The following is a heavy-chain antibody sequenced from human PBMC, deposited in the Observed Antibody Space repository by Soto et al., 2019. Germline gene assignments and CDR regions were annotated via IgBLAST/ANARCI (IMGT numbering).Heavy chain of an antibody. CDR1: GYTFTSYA. CDR3: ARDYYDFWSGYSITNWFDP. J-gene: IGHJ5*02. Sequence: QVPLVQSGAEVKKPGASVKVSCKASGYTFTSYAMHWVRQAPGQRLEWMGWINAGNGNTKYSQKFQGRVTITRDTSASTAYMELSSLRSEDTAVYYCARDYYDFWSGYSITNWFDPWGQGTLVTVSS. V-gene: IGHV1-3*01. CDR2: INAGNGNT. D-gene: IGHD3-3*01.